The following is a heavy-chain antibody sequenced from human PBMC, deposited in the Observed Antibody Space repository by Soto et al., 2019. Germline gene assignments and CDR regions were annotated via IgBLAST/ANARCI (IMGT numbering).Heavy chain of an antibody. V-gene: IGHV1-69*13. CDR2: IVPVFGRP. CDR3: AREGSGYNF. D-gene: IGHD5-12*01. J-gene: IGHJ4*02. CDR1: GYTFTGYY. Sequence: SVKVSCKASGYTFTGYYMHWVRQAPGQGLEWMGGIVPVFGRPNYAQRFRGRLTITADESTSTGYMELISLRSDDTAVYYCAREGSGYNFWGQGTQVTVSS.